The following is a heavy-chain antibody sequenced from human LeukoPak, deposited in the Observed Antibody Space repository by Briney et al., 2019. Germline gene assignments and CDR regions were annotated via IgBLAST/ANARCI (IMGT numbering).Heavy chain of an antibody. Sequence: ASVKVSCKASGGTFSSYTISWVRQAPGQGLEWMGRINPNSGGTNYAQKFQGRVTMTRDTSISTAYMELSRLRSDDTAVYCCARDNLAYCGGDCLDAFDIWGQGTMVTVSS. J-gene: IGHJ3*02. V-gene: IGHV1-2*02. CDR3: ARDNLAYCGGDCLDAFDI. D-gene: IGHD2-21*01. CDR1: GGTFSSYT. CDR2: INPNSGGT.